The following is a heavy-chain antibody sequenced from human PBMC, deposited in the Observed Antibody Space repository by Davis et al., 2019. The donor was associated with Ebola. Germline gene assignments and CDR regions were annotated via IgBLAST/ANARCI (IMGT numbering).Heavy chain of an antibody. CDR1: GGSISSYY. Sequence: MPSETLSLTCTVSGGSISSYYWSWIRQPPGKGLEWIGYIYYSGSTNYNPSLKSRVTISVDTSKSQFSLKLSSVTAADTAVYYCARGAVAGLPFDYWGQGTLVTVSS. V-gene: IGHV4-59*01. D-gene: IGHD6-19*01. CDR3: ARGAVAGLPFDY. CDR2: IYYSGST. J-gene: IGHJ4*02.